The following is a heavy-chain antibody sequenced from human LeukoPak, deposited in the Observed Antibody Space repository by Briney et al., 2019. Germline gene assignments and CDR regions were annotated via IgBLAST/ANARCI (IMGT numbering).Heavy chain of an antibody. CDR1: GFTFSSYA. J-gene: IGHJ4*02. CDR2: ISGSGGST. Sequence: GGSLRLSCAASGFTFSSYAMSWVRQAPGKGLEWVSAISGSGGSTYYADSVKGRFTISRDNSKNTLYLQMHSLRAEDTAVYYCAKDIALGYCSSTSCQPQPYFFDYWGQGTLVTVSS. D-gene: IGHD2-2*01. V-gene: IGHV3-23*01. CDR3: AKDIALGYCSSTSCQPQPYFFDY.